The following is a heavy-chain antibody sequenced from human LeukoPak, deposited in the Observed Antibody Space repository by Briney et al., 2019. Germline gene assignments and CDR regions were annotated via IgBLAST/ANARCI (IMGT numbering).Heavy chain of an antibody. CDR3: ARDQGEGYSSGWYEYYFDY. V-gene: IGHV3-7*01. CDR2: IKQDGSEK. CDR1: GFTFSSYW. D-gene: IGHD6-19*01. Sequence: GGSLRLSCAASGFTFSSYWMSWVRQAPGKGLEWVANIKQDGSEKYYVDSVKGRFTISRDNAKNSLYLQMNSLRAEDTAVYYCARDQGEGYSSGWYEYYFDYWGQGTLVTVSS. J-gene: IGHJ4*02.